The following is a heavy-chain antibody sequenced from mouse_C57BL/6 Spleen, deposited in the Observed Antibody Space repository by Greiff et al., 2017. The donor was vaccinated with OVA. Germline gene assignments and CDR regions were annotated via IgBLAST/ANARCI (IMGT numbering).Heavy chain of an antibody. CDR2: IDPSDSYT. D-gene: IGHD2-1*01. CDR3: ARGGNYVDMDY. Sequence: QVQLQQPGAELVRPGTSVKLSCKASGYTFTSYWMHWVKQRPGQGLEWIGVIDPSDSYTNYNQKFKGKAILTVDTSSSTAYKQLSSLTSEDSAVYYCARGGNYVDMDYWGQGTSVTVSS. J-gene: IGHJ4*01. V-gene: IGHV1-59*01. CDR1: GYTFTSYW.